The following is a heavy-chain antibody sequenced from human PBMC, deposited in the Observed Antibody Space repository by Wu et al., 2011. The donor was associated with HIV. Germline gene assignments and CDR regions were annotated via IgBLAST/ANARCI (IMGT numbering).Heavy chain of an antibody. CDR3: ARSGEAAEYYYYYMDV. Sequence: QVLLVQSGAEVKTPGSSVKVSCKASGDSLTKYAFSWVRQAPGQGLEWMGGIIPNSGTTNYARKFQGRVTVSADRSTTTVHMELRSLRSEDTAVYYCARSGEAAEYYYYYMDVWGKGTTVTVS. J-gene: IGHJ6*03. V-gene: IGHV1-69*14. D-gene: IGHD6-13*01. CDR2: IIPNSGTT. CDR1: GDSLTKYA.